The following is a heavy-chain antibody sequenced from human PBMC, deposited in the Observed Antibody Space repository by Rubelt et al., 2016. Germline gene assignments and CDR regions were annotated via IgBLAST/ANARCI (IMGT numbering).Heavy chain of an antibody. J-gene: IGHJ2*01. CDR3: ARDPYSSGWDDWYFDL. V-gene: IGHV3-30*04. CDR1: GFTFSSHA. CDR2: ISYDGRDE. D-gene: IGHD6-19*01. Sequence: PGGSLRLSCAASGFTFSSHAMHWVRQAPGKGLEWVGVISYDGRDEYYADSVKGRFTVSRDNSKNTLYLQRNSLRAQDTAVYYCARDPYSSGWDDWYFDLWGRGTLVTVSS.